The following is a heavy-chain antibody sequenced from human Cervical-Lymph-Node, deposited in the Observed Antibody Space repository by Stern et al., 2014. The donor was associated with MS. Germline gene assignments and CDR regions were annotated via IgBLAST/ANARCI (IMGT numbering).Heavy chain of an antibody. CDR2: IYSSGST. D-gene: IGHD2-2*01. J-gene: IGHJ4*02. CDR1: GGSISGHY. V-gene: IGHV4-4*07. CDR3: ARVGSSNSRAS. Sequence: QLQLQESGPGLVKPSETLSLICTVSGGSISGHYWSWIRHPAGKGLEWIGRIYSSGSTNYNPSLKSRVTMSADTPKNQFSLKLSSVTAADTGLYYCARVGSSNSRASWGQGIQVTVSS.